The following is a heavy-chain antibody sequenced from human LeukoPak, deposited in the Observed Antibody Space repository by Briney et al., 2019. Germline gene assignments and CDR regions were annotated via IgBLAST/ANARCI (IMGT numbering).Heavy chain of an antibody. J-gene: IGHJ4*02. CDR3: TRESGAFSSFGF. CDR2: VHLNGAT. V-gene: IGHV4-4*02. Sequence: PSETLSLTCALSGGSITTTNWWSWVRPPPGKGLEWIREVHLNGATNYNPSLESRLSMSIDKSNSALSLEMSSVTAADTGMYYCTRESGAFSSFGFWGQGTLVSVSS. CDR1: GGSITTTNW. D-gene: IGHD1-26*01.